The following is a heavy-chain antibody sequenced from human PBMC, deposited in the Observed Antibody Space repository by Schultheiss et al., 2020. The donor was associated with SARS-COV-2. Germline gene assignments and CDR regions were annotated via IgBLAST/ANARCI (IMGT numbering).Heavy chain of an antibody. CDR2: ISSNGGST. CDR3: AGTELLRNWFDP. Sequence: GGSLRLSCSASGFIFNTYAMHWVRQAPGKGLEYVSGISSNGGSTYYADSVKGRFTISRDNSKNTLYLQMNSLRAEDTAVYYCAGTELLRNWFDPWGQGTLVTVSS. CDR1: GFIFNTYA. J-gene: IGHJ5*02. D-gene: IGHD2-15*01. V-gene: IGHV3-64*04.